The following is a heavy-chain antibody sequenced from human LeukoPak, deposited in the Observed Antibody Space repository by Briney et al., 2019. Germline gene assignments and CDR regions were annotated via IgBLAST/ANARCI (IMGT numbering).Heavy chain of an antibody. CDR3: ARANAADSSSWYIDY. CDR2: IYTSGST. V-gene: IGHV4-61*02. Sequence: SQTLSLTCTVSGGSISSGSYYWSWIRQPAGKGLEWIGRIYTSGSTNYNPSLKSRVTMSLDTSKNQFSLKLSSVTAADTAVYYCARANAADSSSWYIDYWGQGTLVTVSS. J-gene: IGHJ4*02. D-gene: IGHD6-13*01. CDR1: GGSISSGSYY.